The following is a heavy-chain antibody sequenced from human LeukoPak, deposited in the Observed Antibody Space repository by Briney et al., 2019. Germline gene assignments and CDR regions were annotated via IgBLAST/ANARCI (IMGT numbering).Heavy chain of an antibody. CDR1: GFTVSSNY. J-gene: IGHJ4*02. V-gene: IGHV3-66*01. D-gene: IGHD3-16*01. CDR2: IYSGGST. CDR3: ASPLLWRLVGDY. Sequence: GGSLRLSCAASGFTVSSNYMNWVRQAPGKGLEWVSVIYSGGSTYYADSVKGRFTISRDNSKNTLYLQMNSLRAEDTAVYYCASPLLWRLVGDYWGQGTLVTVSS.